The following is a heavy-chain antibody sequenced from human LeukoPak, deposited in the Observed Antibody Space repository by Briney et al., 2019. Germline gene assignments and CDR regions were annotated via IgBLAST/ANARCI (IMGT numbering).Heavy chain of an antibody. Sequence: SETLSLTCTVSGGSISSYYWSWIRQPPGKGLEWIGYIYYSGSTNYNPSLKSRVTISVDTSKNQFSLKLSSVTAADTAVYYCARSYGSGSYYNGFDYWGQGTLVTVSS. D-gene: IGHD3-10*01. CDR3: ARSYGSGSYYNGFDY. V-gene: IGHV4-59*01. CDR2: IYYSGST. J-gene: IGHJ4*02. CDR1: GGSISSYY.